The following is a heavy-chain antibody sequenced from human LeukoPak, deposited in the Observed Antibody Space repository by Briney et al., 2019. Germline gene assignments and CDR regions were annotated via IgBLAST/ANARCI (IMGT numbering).Heavy chain of an antibody. V-gene: IGHV3-21*01. J-gene: IGHJ4*02. CDR1: GFTFSSYS. D-gene: IGHD3-22*01. Sequence: GGSLRLSCAASGFTFSSYSMNWVRQAPGKGLEWVSSISSSSSYIYYADSVKGRFTISRDNAKNSLYLQMNSLRAEDTAVYYCARDYYDGSGYYFPFDYWGQGTLVTVSS. CDR3: ARDYYDGSGYYFPFDY. CDR2: ISSSSSYI.